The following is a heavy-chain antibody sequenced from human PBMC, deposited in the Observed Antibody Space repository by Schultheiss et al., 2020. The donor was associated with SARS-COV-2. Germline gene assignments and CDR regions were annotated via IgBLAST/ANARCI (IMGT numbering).Heavy chain of an antibody. Sequence: SETLSLTCAVYGGSFSGYYWSWIRQPPGKGLEWIGYIYYSGSTNYNPSLKSRVTISVDTSKNQFSLKLSSVTAADTAVYYCARRRQWLAPFDYWGQGTLVTVSS. CDR2: IYYSGST. CDR3: ARRRQWLAPFDY. D-gene: IGHD6-19*01. V-gene: IGHV4-59*01. CDR1: GGSFSGYY. J-gene: IGHJ4*02.